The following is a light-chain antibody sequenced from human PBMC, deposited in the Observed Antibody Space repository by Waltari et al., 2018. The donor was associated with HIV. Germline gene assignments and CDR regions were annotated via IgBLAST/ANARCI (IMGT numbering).Light chain of an antibody. CDR2: RNV. CDR3: ASRDDSLSVHVI. J-gene: IGLJ2*01. CDR1: SSKIGTNP. V-gene: IGLV1-47*01. Sequence: QSVLRQPPSASGTPGPRVTISFSGTSSKIGTNPVYWYQHFAGTAPNLLIYRNVQRPSGVPDRFSGSKSGTSASLVISGLRSEDEADYYCASRDDSLSVHVIFGGGTKLTVL.